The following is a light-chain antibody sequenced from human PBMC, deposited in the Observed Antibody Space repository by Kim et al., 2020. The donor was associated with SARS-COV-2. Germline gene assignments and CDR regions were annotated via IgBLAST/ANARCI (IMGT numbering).Light chain of an antibody. J-gene: IGLJ3*02. Sequence: QSALTQPPSASGSLGQSVTISCGGTSSDVGGYDYVSWYQQHPGKAPRLLISDVSKRRSGVPDRFSGSKSGNTASLTVSGLQAEDEADYYCSSYAGSNEVVFGGGTQLTVL. CDR2: DVS. CDR3: SSYAGSNEVV. V-gene: IGLV2-8*01. CDR1: SSDVGGYDY.